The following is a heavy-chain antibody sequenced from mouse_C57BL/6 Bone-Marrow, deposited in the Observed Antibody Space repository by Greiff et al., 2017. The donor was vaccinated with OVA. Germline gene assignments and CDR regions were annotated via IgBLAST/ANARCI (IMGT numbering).Heavy chain of an antibody. CDR2: IYPGNSDT. Sequence: EVHLVESGTVLARPGASVKMSCKTSGYTFTSYWMHWVKQRPGQGLEWIGAIYPGNSDTSYNQKFKGKAKLTAVTSASTAYMELRSLTNEDSAVHYCTSEEDSSGYVFAYWGQGNLVTVSA. V-gene: IGHV1-5*01. D-gene: IGHD3-2*02. CDR3: TSEEDSSGYVFAY. J-gene: IGHJ3*01. CDR1: GYTFTSYW.